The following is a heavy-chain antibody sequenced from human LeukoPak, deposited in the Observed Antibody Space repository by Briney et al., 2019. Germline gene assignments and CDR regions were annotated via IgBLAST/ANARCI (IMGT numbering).Heavy chain of an antibody. CDR2: IYYSGST. CDR3: ARAIISYGDYVVFDY. J-gene: IGHJ4*02. CDR1: GGSISSGDYY. D-gene: IGHD4-17*01. Sequence: SQTLSLTCTVSGGSISSGDYYWSWIRQPPGKDLEWIGYIYYSGSTYYNPSLKSRVTISVDTSKNQFSLKLSSVTAADTAVYYCARAIISYGDYVVFDYWGQGTLVTVSS. V-gene: IGHV4-30-4*01.